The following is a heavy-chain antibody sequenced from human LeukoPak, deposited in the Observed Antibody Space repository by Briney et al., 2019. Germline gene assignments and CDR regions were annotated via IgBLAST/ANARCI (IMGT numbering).Heavy chain of an antibody. CDR1: GFTFSSYG. V-gene: IGHV3-30*18. CDR3: AKDRIQLWLGNGMDV. CDR2: ISYDGSNK. D-gene: IGHD5-18*01. J-gene: IGHJ6*02. Sequence: GGSLRLSCAASGFTFSSYGMRWVRQAPGKGLEWVAVISYDGSNKYYADSVKGRFTISRDNSKNTLYLQMNSLRAEDTAVYYCAKDRIQLWLGNGMDVWGQGTTVTVSS.